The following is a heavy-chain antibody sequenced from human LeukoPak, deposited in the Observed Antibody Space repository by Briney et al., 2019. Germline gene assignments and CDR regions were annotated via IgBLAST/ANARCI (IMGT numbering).Heavy chain of an antibody. CDR2: ISAYNGNT. D-gene: IGHD2-2*01. V-gene: IGHV1-18*01. CDR3: AREGCSSTSCQPRAGYHYYMDV. Sequence: ASVKVSCKASGYTFTSYGISWVRQAPGQGLEWMGWISAYNGNTNYAQKLQGRVTMTTGTSTSTAYMELRSLRSDDTAVYYCAREGCSSTSCQPRAGYHYYMDVWGKGTTVTVSS. CDR1: GYTFTSYG. J-gene: IGHJ6*03.